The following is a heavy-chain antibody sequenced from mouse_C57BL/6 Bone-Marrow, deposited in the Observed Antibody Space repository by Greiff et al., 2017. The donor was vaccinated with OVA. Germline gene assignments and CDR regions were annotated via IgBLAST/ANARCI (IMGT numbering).Heavy chain of an antibody. CDR1: GYAFSSSW. J-gene: IGHJ3*01. CDR2: IYPGDGDT. V-gene: IGHV1-82*01. D-gene: IGHD2-4*01. CDR3: ASGDDYSRFAY. Sequence: QVQLQQSGPELVKPGASVKISCKASGYAFSSSWMNWVKQRPGKGLEWIGRIYPGDGDTNYNGKFKGKATLTADKSSSPAYMQLSSLTSEDSAVYFCASGDDYSRFAYWGQGTLVTVSA.